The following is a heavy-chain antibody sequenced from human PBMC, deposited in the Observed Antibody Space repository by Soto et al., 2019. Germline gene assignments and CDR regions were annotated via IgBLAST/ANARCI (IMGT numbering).Heavy chain of an antibody. J-gene: IGHJ6*02. CDR2: ISYDGSNK. CDR3: ANGRYSSSWYSADYYYYGMDV. V-gene: IGHV3-30*18. Sequence: GGSLRLSCAASGFTFSSYGMHWVRQAPGKGLEWVAVISYDGSNKYYADSVKGRFTISRDNSKNTLYLQMNSLRAEDTAVYYCANGRYSSSWYSADYYYYGMDVWGQGTTVTVSS. CDR1: GFTFSSYG. D-gene: IGHD6-13*01.